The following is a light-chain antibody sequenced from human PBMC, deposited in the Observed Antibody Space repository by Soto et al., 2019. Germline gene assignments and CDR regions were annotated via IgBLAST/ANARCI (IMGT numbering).Light chain of an antibody. CDR2: DIS. CDR1: HSIRSN. Sequence: IVMTQSPATLSVSPGERATISCRASHSIRSNLAWYQQKPGQAPRLLIYDISTRATGVPARFSGSGSGTEFTLTISSLQAEDFAVYYCQQYNNWWAFGQGTKVEIK. CDR3: QQYNNWWA. V-gene: IGKV3-15*01. J-gene: IGKJ1*01.